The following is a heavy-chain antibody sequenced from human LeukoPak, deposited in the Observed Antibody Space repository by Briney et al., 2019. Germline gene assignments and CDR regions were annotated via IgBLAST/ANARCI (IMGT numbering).Heavy chain of an antibody. V-gene: IGHV4-31*03. D-gene: IGHD3-22*01. CDR1: GGSISSGGYY. CDR3: ASSLSWDSSGYYYYYYGMDV. CDR2: IYYSGST. J-gene: IGHJ6*02. Sequence: PSETLSLTCTVSGGSISSGGYYWSWIRQHPGKGLEWIGYIYYSGSTYYNPSLRSRVTISVDTSKNQFSLKLSSVTAADTAVYYCASSLSWDSSGYYYYYYGMDVWGQGTTVTVSS.